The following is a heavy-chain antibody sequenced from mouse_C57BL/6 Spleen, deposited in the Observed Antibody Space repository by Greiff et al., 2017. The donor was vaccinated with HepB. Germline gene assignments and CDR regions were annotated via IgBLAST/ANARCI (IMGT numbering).Heavy chain of an antibody. CDR3: ARDAGYYGSSYETYWYFDV. Sequence: EVKLMESGGGLVQSGRSLRLSCATSGFTFSDFYMEWVRQAPGKGLEWIAASRNKANDYTTEYSASVKGRFIVSRDTSQSILYLQMNALRAEDTAIYYCARDAGYYGSSYETYWYFDVWGTGTTVTVSS. J-gene: IGHJ1*03. V-gene: IGHV7-1*01. D-gene: IGHD1-1*01. CDR1: GFTFSDFY. CDR2: SRNKANDYTT.